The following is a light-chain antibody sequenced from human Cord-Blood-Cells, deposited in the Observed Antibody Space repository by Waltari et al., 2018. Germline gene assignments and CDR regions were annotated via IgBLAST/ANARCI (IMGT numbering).Light chain of an antibody. CDR3: SSYTSSSTV. J-gene: IGLJ3*02. CDR2: DVS. Sequence: QSALTQPASVSGSPRQSITISCTGTRSAVGGYNFVSWYQQHPGKAPKLMIYDVSNRPSGVSNRFSGSKSGNTASLTISGLQAEDEADYYCSSYTSSSTVFGGGTKLTVL. CDR1: RSAVGGYNF. V-gene: IGLV2-14*01.